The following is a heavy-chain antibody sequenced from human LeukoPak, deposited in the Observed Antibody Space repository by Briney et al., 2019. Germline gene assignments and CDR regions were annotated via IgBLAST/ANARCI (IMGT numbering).Heavy chain of an antibody. D-gene: IGHD2-2*01. CDR1: GFTFSSYS. CDR2: ISSSSSYI. CDR3: ARDIPYCSSTSCSSFQH. V-gene: IGHV3-21*01. Sequence: PGRSLRLSCAASGFTFSSYSMNWVRQAPGKGLEWVSSISSSSSYIYYADSVKGRFTISRDNAKNSLYLQMNSLRAEDTAVYYCARDIPYCSSTSCSSFQHWGQGTLVTVSS. J-gene: IGHJ1*01.